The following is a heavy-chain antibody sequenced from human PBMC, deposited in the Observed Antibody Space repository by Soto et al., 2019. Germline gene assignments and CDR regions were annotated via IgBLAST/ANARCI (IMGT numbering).Heavy chain of an antibody. Sequence: ASVKVSCKVSGRAFHSSALNWVRQAPGQGLEWIGGIIPMSDSPNYAQEFQSRVTIIADISTTTAYMEVRSLRSDETAVYYCALAANWTYQLNSYWGQGTLVTVSS. CDR2: IIPMSDSP. D-gene: IGHD1-1*01. CDR3: ALAANWTYQLNSY. CDR1: GRAFHSSA. J-gene: IGHJ4*02. V-gene: IGHV1-69*06.